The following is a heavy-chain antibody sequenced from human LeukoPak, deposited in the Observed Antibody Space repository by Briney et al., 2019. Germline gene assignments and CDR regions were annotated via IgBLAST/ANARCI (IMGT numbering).Heavy chain of an antibody. Sequence: GGSLRLSCAASGFTFKNYAMSWVRQAPGKGLEWVSSIHGSDTVGTYFADFVRGRFTSSRDNSRDSLYLQMNSLRAEDTAVYYCAKAAGDYHLANFECWGQGTLVTVSS. CDR3: AKAAGDYHLANFEC. D-gene: IGHD4-17*01. V-gene: IGHV3-23*01. CDR1: GFTFKNYA. CDR2: IHGSDTVGT. J-gene: IGHJ4*02.